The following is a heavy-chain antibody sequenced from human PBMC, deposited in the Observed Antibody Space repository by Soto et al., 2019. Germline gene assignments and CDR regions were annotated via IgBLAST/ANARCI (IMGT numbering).Heavy chain of an antibody. Sequence: QVQLQQWGAGLLKPSETLSLTCAVYGGSFSGYYLSWIRQPPGKGLEWIGESNHSGSTNYNPSLKSRVTISVDTSKNQFSLKLSSVTAADTAVYYCARGGIAAASNWFDPGGQGTLVTVSS. D-gene: IGHD6-13*01. CDR1: GGSFSGYY. CDR3: ARGGIAAASNWFDP. J-gene: IGHJ5*02. CDR2: SNHSGST. V-gene: IGHV4-34*01.